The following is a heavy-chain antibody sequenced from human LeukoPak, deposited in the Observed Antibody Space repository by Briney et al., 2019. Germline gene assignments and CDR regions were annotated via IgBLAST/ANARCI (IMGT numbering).Heavy chain of an antibody. V-gene: IGHV4-30-2*01. CDR3: ARNKYDFWSGYYSYFDY. D-gene: IGHD3-3*01. J-gene: IGHJ4*02. Sequence: SETLSLTCTVSGGSISSGDYYWSWIRQPPGKGLEWIGYIYHSGSTYYNPSLKSRVTISVDRSKNQFSLKLSSVTAADTAVYYCARNKYDFWSGYYSYFDYWGQGTLVTVSS. CDR1: GGSISSGDYY. CDR2: IYHSGST.